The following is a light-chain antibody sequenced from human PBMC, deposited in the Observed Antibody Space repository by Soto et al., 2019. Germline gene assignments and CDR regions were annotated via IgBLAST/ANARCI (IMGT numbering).Light chain of an antibody. CDR2: GAS. CDR1: QSISNW. Sequence: DIQMTQSPSTLSASVGDRVTITCRASQSISNWLAWYQQKPGKAPKLLIYGASSLESGVPSRFSRSRSGTEFTLTIHTLQPDDFAAYYCQQYNSYSLFFGQGTKLEIK. CDR3: QQYNSYSLF. J-gene: IGKJ2*01. V-gene: IGKV1-5*01.